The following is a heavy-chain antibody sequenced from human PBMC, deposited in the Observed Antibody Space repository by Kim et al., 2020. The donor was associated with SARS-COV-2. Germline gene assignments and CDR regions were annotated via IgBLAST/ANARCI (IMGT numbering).Heavy chain of an antibody. V-gene: IGHV3-43*01. Sequence: GGSLRLSCAASGFNFDDYSMNWVRQAPGKGLEWVALICWDGGSAYYADSVKGRFTISRDNRKNSLYLQMNSLRTEDTALYYCAKLRGAGYTTSYYFDNWGQGTLVTVSS. J-gene: IGHJ4*02. CDR2: ICWDGGSA. D-gene: IGHD3-16*02. CDR1: GFNFDDYS. CDR3: AKLRGAGYTTSYYFDN.